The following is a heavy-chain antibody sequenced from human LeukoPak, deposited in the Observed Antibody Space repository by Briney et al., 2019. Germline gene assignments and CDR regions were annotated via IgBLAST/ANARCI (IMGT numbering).Heavy chain of an antibody. V-gene: IGHV1-2*02. J-gene: IGHJ4*02. CDR1: GYTFTGYY. CDR2: INPNSGGT. D-gene: IGHD3-10*01. CDR3: ARTAMVRGRNFGGPYYFDY. Sequence: GASVKVSCKASGYTFTGYYMHWVRQAPGQGLEWMGWINPNSGGTNYAQKFQGRVTMTRDTSISTAYMELSRLRSGDTAVYYCARTAMVRGRNFGGPYYFDYWGQGTLVTVSS.